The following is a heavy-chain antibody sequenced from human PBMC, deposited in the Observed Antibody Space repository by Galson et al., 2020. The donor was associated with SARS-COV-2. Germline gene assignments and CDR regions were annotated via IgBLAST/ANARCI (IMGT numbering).Heavy chain of an antibody. J-gene: IGHJ3*02. Sequence: GGSLRLSCAASGFIFSSYAMSWVRQAPGKGLEWGSAISGSGGSTYYADSVKGRFTISRDNSKNTLYLQMNSLRAEDTAVYYCAKERVAGTMEGAFDIWGQGTMVTVSS. CDR2: ISGSGGST. CDR1: GFIFSSYA. V-gene: IGHV3-23*01. CDR3: AKERVAGTMEGAFDI. D-gene: IGHD1-7*01.